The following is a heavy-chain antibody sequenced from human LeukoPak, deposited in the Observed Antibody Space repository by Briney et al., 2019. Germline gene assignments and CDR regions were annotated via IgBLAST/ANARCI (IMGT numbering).Heavy chain of an antibody. V-gene: IGHV3-21*01. Sequence: KAGGSLRLSCAASGFTFSSYSMNWVRQAPGKGLEWVSSISSSSSYIYYADSVKGRFTISRDNAKNSLYLQMNSLRAEDTAVYYCARDPATYSSPGARTWGQGTMVTVSS. CDR3: ARDPATYSSPGART. CDR2: ISSSSSYI. J-gene: IGHJ3*01. CDR1: GFTFSSYS. D-gene: IGHD6-13*01.